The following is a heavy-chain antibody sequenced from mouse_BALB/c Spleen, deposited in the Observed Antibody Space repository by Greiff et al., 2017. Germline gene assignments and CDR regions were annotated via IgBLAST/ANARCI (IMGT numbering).Heavy chain of an antibody. Sequence: QVQLKQPGAELVKPGASVKLSCKASGYTFTSYWMHWVKQRPGQGLEWIGEINPSNGRTNYNEKFKSKATLTVDKSSSTAYMQLSSLTSEDSAVYYCARYNYASPPYWGQGTTLTVSS. CDR1: GYTFTSYW. V-gene: IGHV1S81*02. CDR3: ARYNYASPPY. D-gene: IGHD1-3*01. J-gene: IGHJ2*01. CDR2: INPSNGRT.